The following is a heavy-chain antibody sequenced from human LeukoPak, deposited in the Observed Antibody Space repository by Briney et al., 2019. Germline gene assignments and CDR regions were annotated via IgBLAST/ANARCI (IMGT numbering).Heavy chain of an antibody. CDR1: GGSISSSSYY. Sequence: SETLSLTCTVSGGSISSSSYYWGWIRQPPGKGLEWIGTVYYSGYAYYNPSLESRVTISVDTSKNQFSLKLSSVTAADTAVYYRARDLPAGSIPWGQGTLVTVSS. CDR2: VYYSGYA. CDR3: ARDLPAGSIP. D-gene: IGHD6-19*01. J-gene: IGHJ5*02. V-gene: IGHV4-39*02.